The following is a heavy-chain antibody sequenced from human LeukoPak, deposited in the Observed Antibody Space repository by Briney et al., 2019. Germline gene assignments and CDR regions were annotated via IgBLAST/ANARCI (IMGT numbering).Heavy chain of an antibody. D-gene: IGHD6-6*01. CDR2: MYSGGGT. V-gene: IGHV3-66*01. Sequence: GGSLRLSCTASGFDVSSNYVTWVRQAPGKGLECVSVMYSGGGTYYADSVRGRFSISRDKSQNTVFLKMDSLRVEDTAVYYCARESSGNYYMDVWGKGTTVTISS. CDR1: GFDVSSNY. J-gene: IGHJ6*03. CDR3: ARESSGNYYMDV.